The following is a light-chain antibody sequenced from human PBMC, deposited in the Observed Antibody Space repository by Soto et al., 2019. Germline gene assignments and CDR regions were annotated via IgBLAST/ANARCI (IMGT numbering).Light chain of an antibody. CDR2: DAS. V-gene: IGKV1-5*01. J-gene: IGKJ5*01. Sequence: DIQMTQSPSTLSASVVDIVTITCRASQSISSWLAWYQQKPGKAPKLLIYDASSLESGVPSRFSGSGSGTEFTLTISSLQPDDFATYYCQQYNSYPITFGQGTRLENK. CDR3: QQYNSYPIT. CDR1: QSISSW.